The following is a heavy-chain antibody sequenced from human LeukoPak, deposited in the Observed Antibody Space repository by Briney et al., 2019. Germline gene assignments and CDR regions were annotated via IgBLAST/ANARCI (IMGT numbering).Heavy chain of an antibody. CDR1: GGSISSYY. CDR3: ARNDILTGFFNNWLDP. Sequence: PSETLSLTCTVSGGSISSYYWSWIRQPPGKGLEWIGYIYYSGSTNYNPSLKSRVTILVDTSKNQFSLKLNSVTAADTAVYYCARNDILTGFFNNWLDPWGQGTLVTVSS. V-gene: IGHV4-59*08. D-gene: IGHD3-9*01. CDR2: IYYSGST. J-gene: IGHJ5*02.